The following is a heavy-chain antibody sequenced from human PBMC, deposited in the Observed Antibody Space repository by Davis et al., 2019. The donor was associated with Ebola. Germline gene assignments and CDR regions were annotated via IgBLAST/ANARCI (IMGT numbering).Heavy chain of an antibody. V-gene: IGHV6-1*01. CDR1: GDSVSSNSAA. CDR3: ARGWLRGGMDV. J-gene: IGHJ6*02. CDR2: TYYNSKWYT. Sequence: HSQTLSLTCSIPGDSVSSNSAACNWIRQSPSRGLEWLGRTYYNSKWYTDYALSVKSRITINPDTSKNQFSLQLNSVTPEDTALYYCARGWLRGGMDVWGEGTTVTV. D-gene: IGHD3-22*01.